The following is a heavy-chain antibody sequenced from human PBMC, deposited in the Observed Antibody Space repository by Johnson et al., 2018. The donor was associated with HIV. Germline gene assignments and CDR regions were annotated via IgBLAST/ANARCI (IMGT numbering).Heavy chain of an antibody. Sequence: QVQLVESGGGVVQPGRSLRLSCAASGFTFSAYAVHWVRQAPGKGLEWVAAISYGGRNKDYAASLEGRFTISRDNSKNTLFLQVNSLRAEDTAMYYCVRQTLRAFDIWGQGTMVTVSS. J-gene: IGHJ3*02. V-gene: IGHV3-30*04. CDR2: ISYGGRNK. CDR1: GFTFSAYA. CDR3: VRQTLRAFDI.